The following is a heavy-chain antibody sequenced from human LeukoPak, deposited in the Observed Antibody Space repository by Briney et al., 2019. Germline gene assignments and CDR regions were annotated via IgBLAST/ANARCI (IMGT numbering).Heavy chain of an antibody. CDR1: GGSIGSYY. CDR2: ISYSGST. D-gene: IGHD5-12*01. CDR3: ARGGSGYALNWFDP. J-gene: IGHJ5*02. Sequence: SETLSLTCTVSGGSIGSYYWSWIRQPPGKGLEWIGHISYSGSTNYDPSLKSRVTISVDTSKNQFSLKLSSVTAADTAVYYCARGGSGYALNWFDPWGQGTLVTVSS. V-gene: IGHV4-59*01.